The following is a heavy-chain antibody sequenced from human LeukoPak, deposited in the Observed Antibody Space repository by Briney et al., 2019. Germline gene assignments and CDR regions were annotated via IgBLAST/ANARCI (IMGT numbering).Heavy chain of an antibody. Sequence: GGSLRLSCAASGFTFSSYWMSWVRQAPGKGLEWVANIKQDGSEKYYVDSVKGRFTISRDNAKNSLYLQMNSLRAEDTAVYYCARDRWYGGYDYSWFDPWGQGTLVTVSS. V-gene: IGHV3-7*01. CDR3: ARDRWYGGYDYSWFDP. CDR2: IKQDGSEK. J-gene: IGHJ5*02. CDR1: GFTFSSYW. D-gene: IGHD5-12*01.